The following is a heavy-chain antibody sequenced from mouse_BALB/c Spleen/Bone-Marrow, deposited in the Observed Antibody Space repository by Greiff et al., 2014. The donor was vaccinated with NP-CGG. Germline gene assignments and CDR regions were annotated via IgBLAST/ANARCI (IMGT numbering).Heavy chain of an antibody. CDR1: GYTFTSYW. Sequence: VQLEQSGAELVKPGASVRLSCKASGYTFTSYWMHWVKQRPGQGLERIGEIDPSDSYTKYNQNFKGKATLTVDKSSSTAYIQLSSLTSEDSAVYYCARLGIYYYGSSYGAMDYWGQGTSVTVSS. CDR2: IDPSDSYT. CDR3: ARLGIYYYGSSYGAMDY. D-gene: IGHD1-1*01. V-gene: IGHV1-69*02. J-gene: IGHJ4*01.